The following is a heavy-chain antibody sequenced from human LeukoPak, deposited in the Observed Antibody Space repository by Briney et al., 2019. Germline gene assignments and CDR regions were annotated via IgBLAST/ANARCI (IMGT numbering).Heavy chain of an antibody. CDR2: ISAYNGNT. V-gene: IGHV1-18*01. D-gene: IGHD2-15*01. Sequence: GASVKVSCKASGYTFTSYGISWVRQAPGQGLEWMGWISAYNGNTNYAQKLQGRVTMTTDTSTSTAYMELRSLRSDDTAVYYCARGLGYCSGGSCYDKYYFDYWGQGTLVTVSS. CDR3: ARGLGYCSGGSCYDKYYFDY. J-gene: IGHJ4*02. CDR1: GYTFTSYG.